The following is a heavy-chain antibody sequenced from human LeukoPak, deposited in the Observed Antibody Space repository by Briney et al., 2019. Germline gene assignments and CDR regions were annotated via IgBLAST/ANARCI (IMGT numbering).Heavy chain of an antibody. Sequence: GGSLRLSCAASGFTFSSYWMSWVRQAPGKGLEWVSYISSSSSTIYYADSVKGRFTISRDNAKNSLYLQMNSLRAEDTAVYYCARDETYYYDSSGYLDYYYYMDVWGKGTTVTVSS. J-gene: IGHJ6*03. V-gene: IGHV3-48*01. CDR2: ISSSSSTI. D-gene: IGHD3-22*01. CDR1: GFTFSSYW. CDR3: ARDETYYYDSSGYLDYYYYMDV.